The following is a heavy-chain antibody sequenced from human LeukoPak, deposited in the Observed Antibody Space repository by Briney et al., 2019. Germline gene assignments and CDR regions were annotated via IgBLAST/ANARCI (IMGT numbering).Heavy chain of an antibody. CDR2: INHSGRT. Sequence: PSETLSLTCSVSGYSISTAYYWSWIRQSPGRGLEWIGEINHSGRTNYNSSLKSRVTILIDTTNSHFSLRLNSVTAADTAVYYCARRVRGVNDAFDIWGQGTKVTVSS. D-gene: IGHD3-10*01. CDR3: ARRVRGVNDAFDI. V-gene: IGHV4-34*01. J-gene: IGHJ3*02. CDR1: GYSISTAYY.